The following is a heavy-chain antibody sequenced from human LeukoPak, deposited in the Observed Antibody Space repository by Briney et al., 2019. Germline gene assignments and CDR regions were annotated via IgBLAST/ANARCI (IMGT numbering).Heavy chain of an antibody. CDR3: ARHEGYCISSSCSDTFDI. D-gene: IGHD2-2*01. J-gene: IGHJ3*02. CDR2: IYCDGSKI. V-gene: IGHV5-51*01. CDR1: GYIFTDYW. Sequence: GESLKISCQASGYIFTDYWIGWVRQMPGKGLEWMAIIYCDGSKITYSPSFQSQVTISVDKSISTAYLQWSSLKASDTAMYYCARHEGYCISSSCSDTFDIWGQGTMVTVSS.